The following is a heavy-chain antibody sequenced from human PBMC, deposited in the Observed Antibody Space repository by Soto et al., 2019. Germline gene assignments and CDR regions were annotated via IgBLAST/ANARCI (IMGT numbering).Heavy chain of an antibody. CDR1: GGTFSSYA. D-gene: IGHD2-15*01. CDR3: ARGGSGKEYYYYGMDV. V-gene: IGHV1-69*13. CDR2: IIPIFGTA. Sequence: VASVKVSCKASGGTFSSYAISWVRQAPGQGLEWMGGIIPIFGTANYAQKFQGRVTITADESTSTAYMELSSLRSEDTAVYYCARGGSGKEYYYYGMDVWGQGTTVTVSS. J-gene: IGHJ6*02.